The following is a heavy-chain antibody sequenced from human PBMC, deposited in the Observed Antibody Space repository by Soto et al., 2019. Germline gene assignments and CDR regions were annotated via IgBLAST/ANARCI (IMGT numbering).Heavy chain of an antibody. D-gene: IGHD5-18*01. CDR3: ARGFVDTAMGGLDP. CDR2: IYYSGST. J-gene: IGHJ5*02. Sequence: SETLSLTCTVSGGSISSGDYYWSWIRQPPGKGLEWIGYIYYSGSTYYNPSLKSRVTISVDTSKNQFSLKLSSVTAADTAVYYCARGFVDTAMGGLDPWGQGTLVTVSS. V-gene: IGHV4-30-4*01. CDR1: GGSISSGDYY.